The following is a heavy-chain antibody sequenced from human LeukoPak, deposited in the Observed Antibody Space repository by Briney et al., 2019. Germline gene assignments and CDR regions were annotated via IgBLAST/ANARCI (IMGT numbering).Heavy chain of an antibody. CDR1: GGTFSSYA. Sequence: ASVKVSCKASGGTFSSYAISWVRQAPGQGLEWMGRIIPILGIANYAQKFQGRVTITADKSTSTAYMELSSLRSEDTAVYYCARDHSPNGIAAATQDWGQGTLVTVSS. J-gene: IGHJ4*02. D-gene: IGHD6-13*01. CDR3: ARDHSPNGIAAATQD. V-gene: IGHV1-69*04. CDR2: IIPILGIA.